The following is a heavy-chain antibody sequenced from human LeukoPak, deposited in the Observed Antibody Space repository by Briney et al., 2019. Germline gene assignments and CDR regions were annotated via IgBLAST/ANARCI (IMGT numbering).Heavy chain of an antibody. J-gene: IGHJ4*02. CDR3: AREADTNSWYRPAFRLLDV. V-gene: IGHV1-18*01. Sequence: GASVKVSCKASGYTFTSYGISWVRQAPGQGLEWMGWISPYNDETNYARMFRDRVIMTTETSTTTAYMELRGLTSDDTAVYFCAREADTNSWYRPAFRLLDVWGQGTLVTVSS. D-gene: IGHD6-13*01. CDR1: GYTFTSYG. CDR2: ISPYNDET.